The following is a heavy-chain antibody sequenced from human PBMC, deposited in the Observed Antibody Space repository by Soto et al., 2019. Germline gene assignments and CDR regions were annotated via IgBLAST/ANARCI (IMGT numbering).Heavy chain of an antibody. D-gene: IGHD2-2*01. CDR1: GFSLNTRRMS. J-gene: IGHJ4*01. CDR3: AHERDSGYNTSCFYY. Sequence: QITLKESGPTLVKPTQTLTLTCTFSGFSLNTRRMSVGWIRHPPGKALERVALIYWEDDKRYSPSLKSRLTIIKNTSKNQVVLIMTNMDPVDTTTDYCAHERDSGYNTSCFYYWCHGTLVTVSS. V-gene: IGHV2-5*02. CDR2: IYWEDDK.